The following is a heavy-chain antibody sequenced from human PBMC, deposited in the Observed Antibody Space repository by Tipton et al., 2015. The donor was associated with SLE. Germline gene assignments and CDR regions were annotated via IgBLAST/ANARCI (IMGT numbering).Heavy chain of an antibody. J-gene: IGHJ4*02. CDR3: ASLRALHIYYFEY. D-gene: IGHD3-10*01. CDR2: FYPGGTT. Sequence: TLSLTCTVSGDSISNYYWSWIRQSAGKGLEWMGRFYPGGTTSYNPSFKSRVTMSADTSKNQFSLKLNSVTAADTAVYYCASLRALHIYYFEYWGQGALVTVSS. V-gene: IGHV4-4*07. CDR1: GDSISNYY.